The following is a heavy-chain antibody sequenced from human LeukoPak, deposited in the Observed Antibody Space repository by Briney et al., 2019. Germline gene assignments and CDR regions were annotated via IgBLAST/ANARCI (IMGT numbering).Heavy chain of an antibody. D-gene: IGHD3-22*01. CDR1: GFTFNNFG. V-gene: IGHV3-30*03. CDR3: ARDLFTMIVHEAFEM. J-gene: IGHJ3*02. Sequence: GGSLRLSCAASGFTFNNFGMHWVRQAPGKGLEWVAVISYDGGNKYYADSVKGRFTISRDNSKNTLYLQMNSLRAEDTAVYYCARDLFTMIVHEAFEMWGRGTMLSVSS. CDR2: ISYDGGNK.